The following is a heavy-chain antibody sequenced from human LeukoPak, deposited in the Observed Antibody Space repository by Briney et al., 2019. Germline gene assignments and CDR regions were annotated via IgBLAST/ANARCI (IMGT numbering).Heavy chain of an antibody. J-gene: IGHJ3*02. CDR1: GDSVSKDNAA. D-gene: IGHD2-15*01. V-gene: IGHV6-1*01. CDR3: VGCSGGSCHSGAFEI. Sequence: SQTLSLTCVISGDSVSKDNAAWNWIRQSPSRGLEWLARASYRSKWYYDYAVSEKSRMSINTDTSKNQFTLQVNSVIPEDTAMYYCVGCSGGSCHSGAFEIWGQGTMITVSS. CDR2: ASYRSKWYY.